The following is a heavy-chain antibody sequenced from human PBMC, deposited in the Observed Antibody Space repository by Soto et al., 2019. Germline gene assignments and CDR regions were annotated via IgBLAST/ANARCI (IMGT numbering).Heavy chain of an antibody. CDR1: GFSLSNARLG. Sequence: QVTLKESGPVLVKPTETLKLTCTVYGFSLSNARLGVSWIRQPPGKSLEWLAHIVSNDEKSYSTYLKSRITIPQATSKSPVFRTMTDMDPVDTATYYCARIRGGSYLTPYYYGMDFWGQGTTLNLSS. CDR3: ARIRGGSYLTPYYYGMDF. V-gene: IGHV2-26*01. J-gene: IGHJ6*02. D-gene: IGHD1-26*01. CDR2: IVSNDEK.